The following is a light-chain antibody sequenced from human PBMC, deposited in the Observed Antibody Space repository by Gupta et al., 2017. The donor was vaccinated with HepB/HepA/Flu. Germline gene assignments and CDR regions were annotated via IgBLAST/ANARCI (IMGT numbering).Light chain of an antibody. CDR2: AAS. Sequence: IQMTQSPSSLSASVGDRVTITCRASQSISSYLNWYQQKPGKAPKLLIYAASSLKSGVPSRFSGSGDGTDFTLTSSRLQPEDFATYYCQQSYSSHLFGHGTKVDIK. CDR3: QQSYSSHL. CDR1: QSISSY. J-gene: IGKJ3*01. V-gene: IGKV1-39*01.